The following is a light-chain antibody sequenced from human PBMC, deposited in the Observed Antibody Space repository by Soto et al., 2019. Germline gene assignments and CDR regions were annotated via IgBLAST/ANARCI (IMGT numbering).Light chain of an antibody. J-gene: IGKJ1*01. Sequence: DIHITQSPSTLSSSVGDRVTITCLSSQSVSSWLAWFQQKPGKAPKLLIYKASSLESGVPSRFSGSRPGKEFTITIRSMQPDDFATYYCQKYKSAHRKFGQGKKVDIK. V-gene: IGKV1-5*03. CDR1: QSVSSW. CDR3: QKYKSAHRK. CDR2: KAS.